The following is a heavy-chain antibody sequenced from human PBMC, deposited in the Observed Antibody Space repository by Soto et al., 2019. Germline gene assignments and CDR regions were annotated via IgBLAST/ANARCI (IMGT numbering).Heavy chain of an antibody. D-gene: IGHD1-26*01. J-gene: IGHJ4*02. CDR1: GGSMSSSNW. CDR3: ARSEATGLDY. Sequence: PSETLSLTCTVPGGSMSSSNWWNWVRQSPGKGLEWIGEAHHSGRTNYNPSLKSRITITVDKSKNHFSLKLSSVTAADTAVYYCARSEATGLDYWGQG. V-gene: IGHV4-4*02. CDR2: AHHSGRT.